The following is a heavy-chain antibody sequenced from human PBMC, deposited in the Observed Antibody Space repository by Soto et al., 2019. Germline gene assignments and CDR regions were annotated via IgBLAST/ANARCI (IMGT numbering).Heavy chain of an antibody. CDR3: ARKGQRGTVTTYWHFDL. CDR2: IYYSGST. CDR1: GDCVSSYF. Sequence: PSGTLDLTCTASGDCVSSYFVTLSWKQQGKGLEWIGYIYYSGSTYYNPSLKSRVTISVDTSKNQFSLKLSSVTAADTAVYYCARKGQRGTVTTYWHFDLWGRGTLVTV. V-gene: IGHV4-59*02. J-gene: IGHJ2*01. D-gene: IGHD4-17*01.